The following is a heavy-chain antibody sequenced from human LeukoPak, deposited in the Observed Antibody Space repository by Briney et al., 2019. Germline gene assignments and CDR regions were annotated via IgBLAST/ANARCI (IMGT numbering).Heavy chain of an antibody. V-gene: IGHV3-21*01. Sequence: GGSLRLSCAASGFTFSSDSMNWVRQAPGTGLEWVSSISSSSSYIYSADSVKGRFTISRDNAKNSLYLQMNSLRAEDTAVYYCAREPGYTKAFDIWGQGTMVTVSS. CDR2: ISSSSSYI. CDR3: AREPGYTKAFDI. J-gene: IGHJ3*02. D-gene: IGHD6-13*01. CDR1: GFTFSSDS.